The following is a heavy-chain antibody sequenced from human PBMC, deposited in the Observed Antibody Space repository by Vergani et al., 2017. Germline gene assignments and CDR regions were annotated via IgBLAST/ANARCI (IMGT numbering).Heavy chain of an antibody. Sequence: QVQLVQSGAEVKKPGSSVKVSCKASGGTFSSYAISWVRQAPGQGLEWMGRIIPIFGTANYAQTFQGRVTITADESTSTAYLKMSSPRSEDTAVYYCARAGYGSGGYYGPAYYYYGMDGWGQGTAVTVSS. J-gene: IGHJ6*02. D-gene: IGHD3-10*01. V-gene: IGHV1-69*13. CDR2: IIPIFGTA. CDR1: GGTFSSYA. CDR3: ARAGYGSGGYYGPAYYYYGMDG.